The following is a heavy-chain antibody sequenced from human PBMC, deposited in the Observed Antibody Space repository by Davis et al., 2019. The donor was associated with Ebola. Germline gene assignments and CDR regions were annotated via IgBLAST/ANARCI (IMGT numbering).Heavy chain of an antibody. CDR3: ARETPISSRSDW. D-gene: IGHD2-2*01. J-gene: IGHJ4*02. CDR1: GFPFSNYN. CDR2: ITTNGWST. V-gene: IGHV3-48*01. Sequence: PGGSLRPSCPASGFPFSNYNMNWVRQAPGKGRGWVSSITTNGWSTYYADSGKGRFINSRDNAKNSLFLQMHSLRGDDTAVYFCARETPISSRSDWWGQGTLVTVSS.